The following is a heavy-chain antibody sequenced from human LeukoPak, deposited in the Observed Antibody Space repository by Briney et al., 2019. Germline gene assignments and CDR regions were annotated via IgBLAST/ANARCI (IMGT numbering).Heavy chain of an antibody. CDR1: GFTFSSYS. CDR2: ISSSSSTI. CDR3: ARGGQGILEWLLGDFDY. V-gene: IGHV3-48*04. Sequence: GGSLRLSCAASGFTFSSYSMNWVRQAPGKGLEWVSYISSSSSTIYYADSMKGRFTISRDNAKNSLYLQMNSLRAEDTAVYYCARGGQGILEWLLGDFDYWGQGTLVTVSS. D-gene: IGHD3-3*01. J-gene: IGHJ4*02.